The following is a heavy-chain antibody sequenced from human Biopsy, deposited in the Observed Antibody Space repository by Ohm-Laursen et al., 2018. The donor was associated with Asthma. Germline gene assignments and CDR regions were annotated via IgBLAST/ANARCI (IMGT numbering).Heavy chain of an antibody. D-gene: IGHD1-14*01. CDR2: ISFDGSNK. J-gene: IGHJ4*02. Sequence: SLRLSCAASGFTFSNYGMHWVRQAPGKGLDWVAVISFDGSNKNYTDSVKGRFTISRDNSRNTLHLQMNSLRAEDTAVYYCARDGPELPTELDYWGPGTLVTVSS. CDR1: GFTFSNYG. CDR3: ARDGPELPTELDY. V-gene: IGHV3-30*03.